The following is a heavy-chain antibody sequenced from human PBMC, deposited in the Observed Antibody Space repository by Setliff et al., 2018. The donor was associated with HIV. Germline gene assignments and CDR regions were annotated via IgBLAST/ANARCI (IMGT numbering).Heavy chain of an antibody. CDR1: GYTFTSYG. CDR2: INLSSGAT. Sequence: ASVKVSCKASGYTFTSYGISWVRQAPGQGLEWMGIINLSSGATTYAQRFQGRVTMTSDTSTSTVYMELSSLTSEDTAVYYCARDRSSGWSFYYGMDVWGQGTTVTVSS. J-gene: IGHJ6*02. V-gene: IGHV1-46*01. D-gene: IGHD6-19*01. CDR3: ARDRSSGWSFYYGMDV.